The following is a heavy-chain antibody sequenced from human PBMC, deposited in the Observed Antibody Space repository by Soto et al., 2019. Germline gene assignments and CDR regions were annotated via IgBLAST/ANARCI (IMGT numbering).Heavy chain of an antibody. V-gene: IGHV3-74*01. CDR2: LNGDGSSI. J-gene: IGHJ4*02. Sequence: PGGSLRLSCAASGFTFNSYYMHWVRQVPGKGLVWVSRLNGDGSSINYADSVKGRFTISRDNARNTLYLQMNSLRADDTAVYYCARSTSGTFDYWGQGILVTVSS. CDR1: GFTFNSYY. CDR3: ARSTSGTFDY. D-gene: IGHD1-1*01.